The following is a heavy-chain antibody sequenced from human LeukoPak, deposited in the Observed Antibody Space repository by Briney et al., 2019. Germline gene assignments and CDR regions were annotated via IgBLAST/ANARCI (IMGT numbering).Heavy chain of an antibody. V-gene: IGHV3-30*03. Sequence: GRSVRLSCAASGVTFSPYGMHWVRQAPGKGLEWVVVISYDGSDKYYADSVKGRFTISRDNSKNTLYLQMNSLRAEDTAVYYCARDSRQLALDSWGQGTLVTVSS. CDR1: GVTFSPYG. D-gene: IGHD1-1*01. CDR2: ISYDGSDK. CDR3: ARDSRQLALDS. J-gene: IGHJ4*02.